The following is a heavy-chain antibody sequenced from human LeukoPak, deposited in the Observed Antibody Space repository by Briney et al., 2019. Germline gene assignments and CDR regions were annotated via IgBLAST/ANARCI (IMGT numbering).Heavy chain of an antibody. V-gene: IGHV4-59*01. D-gene: IGHD3-22*01. J-gene: IGHJ4*02. CDR1: GGSISSYY. Sequence: SETLSLTCTVSGGSISSYYWSWIRQPPGKGLEWIGYIYYSGSTNYSPSLKSRATISVDTSKNQFSLKLSSVTAADTAVYYCARSYDSSGYSPHFDYWGQGTLVTVSS. CDR2: IYYSGST. CDR3: ARSYDSSGYSPHFDY.